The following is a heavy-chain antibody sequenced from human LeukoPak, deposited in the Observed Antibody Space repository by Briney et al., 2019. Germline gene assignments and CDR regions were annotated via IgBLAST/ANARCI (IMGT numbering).Heavy chain of an antibody. J-gene: IGHJ6*04. V-gene: IGHV1-69*05. CDR1: GGTFSSYA. CDR2: IIPIFGTA. CDR3: ASDGEYSSSSCMDV. Sequence: SVKVSCKASGGTFSSYAISWVRQAPGQGLEWMGRIIPIFGTANYAQKFQGRVTITTDESTSTAYMELSSLRSEDTAVYYCASDGEYSSSSCMDVWGKGTTVTVSS. D-gene: IGHD6-6*01.